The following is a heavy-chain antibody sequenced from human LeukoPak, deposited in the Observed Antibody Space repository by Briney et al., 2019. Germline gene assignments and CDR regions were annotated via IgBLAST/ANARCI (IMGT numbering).Heavy chain of an antibody. D-gene: IGHD6-19*01. J-gene: IGHJ4*02. CDR3: AKEIAVAGTYY. CDR2: IRQDGGEK. Sequence: GGSLRLSCAVSGFTFSSYWMNWVRQAPGKGLEWVASIRQDGGEKSYVDSVKGRFTISRDNSKNTLYLQMNSLRAEDTAVYYCAKEIAVAGTYYWGQGTLVTVSS. CDR1: GFTFSSYW. V-gene: IGHV3-7*03.